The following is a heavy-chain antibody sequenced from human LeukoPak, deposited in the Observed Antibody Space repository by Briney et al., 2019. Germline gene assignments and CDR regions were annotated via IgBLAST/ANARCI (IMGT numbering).Heavy chain of an antibody. J-gene: IGHJ6*02. Sequence: SETLSLTCAVYGGSFSGYYWSWIRQPPGKGLEWIGEINHSGSTNYNPSLKSRVTISVDTSKNQFSLKLSSVTAADTAVYYCARNYYYYGMDVWGQGTTVTVSS. CDR2: INHSGST. V-gene: IGHV4-34*01. CDR1: GGSFSGYY. CDR3: ARNYYYYGMDV.